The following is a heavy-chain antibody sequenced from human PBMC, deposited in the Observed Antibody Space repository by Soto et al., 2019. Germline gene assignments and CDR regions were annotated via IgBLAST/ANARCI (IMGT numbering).Heavy chain of an antibody. V-gene: IGHV4-61*01. Sequence: QVQLQESGPGLVKPSETLSLTCTVSGGSVSSGSYYWSWIRQPPGKGLEWIGYIYYSGSTNYNPYRRRRVTISVDTSKNQLSLKLSSVTAADTAVYYCARKFGVYGDYVGYFDYWGQGTLVTVSS. CDR1: GGSVSSGSYY. CDR3: ARKFGVYGDYVGYFDY. D-gene: IGHD4-17*01. J-gene: IGHJ4*02. CDR2: IYYSGST.